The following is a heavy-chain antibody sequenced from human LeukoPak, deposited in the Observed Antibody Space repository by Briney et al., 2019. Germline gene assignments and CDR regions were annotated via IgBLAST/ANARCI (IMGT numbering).Heavy chain of an antibody. V-gene: IGHV1-69*04. CDR1: GGTFSSYA. CDR2: TTPILGIA. CDR3: ARDRRAAMVTTRWYFDL. J-gene: IGHJ2*01. D-gene: IGHD5-18*01. Sequence: SVKVSCKASGGTFSSYAISWVRQAPGQGLEWMGRTTPILGIANYAQKFQGRVTITADKSTSTAYMELSSLRSEDTAVYYCARDRRAAMVTTRWYFDLWGRGTLVTVSS.